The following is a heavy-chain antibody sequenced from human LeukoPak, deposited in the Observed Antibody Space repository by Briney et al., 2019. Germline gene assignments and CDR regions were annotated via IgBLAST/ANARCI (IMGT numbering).Heavy chain of an antibody. J-gene: IGHJ3*02. CDR2: IKSKTDGGTT. CDR1: GFTFSNAW. D-gene: IGHD3-10*01. Sequence: NTGGSLRLSCAASGFTFSNAWMSWVRQAPGKGLEWVGRIKSKTDGGTTDYAAPVKGRFTISRDDSKNTLYLQMNSLKTEDTAVYYCTTVPAAVLWFGELVDIWGQGTMVTVSS. CDR3: TTVPAAVLWFGELVDI. V-gene: IGHV3-15*01.